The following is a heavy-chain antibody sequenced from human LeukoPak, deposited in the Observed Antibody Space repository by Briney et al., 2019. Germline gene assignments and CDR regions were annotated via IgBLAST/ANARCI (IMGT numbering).Heavy chain of an antibody. Sequence: GGSLRLSCAASGFSFSSYAMSWVRQAPGKGLGWVSVIYSGGSTSYADSVKSRFTISRDNCKNTLYLQMNSLRAEDTAVYYCARETTYYYDSSGYSGYYFDYWGQGTLVTVSS. CDR1: GFSFSSYA. D-gene: IGHD3-22*01. CDR3: ARETTYYYDSSGYSGYYFDY. J-gene: IGHJ4*02. CDR2: IYSGGST. V-gene: IGHV3-53*01.